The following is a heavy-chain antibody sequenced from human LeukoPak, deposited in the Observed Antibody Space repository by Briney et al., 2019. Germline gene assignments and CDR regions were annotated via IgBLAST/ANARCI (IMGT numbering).Heavy chain of an antibody. CDR1: GGSISSSSYY. CDR3: ARVHGWGSYSPAQGSFDI. Sequence: PSETLSLTCTVPGGSISSSSYYWGWIRQPPGKGLEWIGSIYYSGSTHYNPSLKSRVTISVDTSKNQFSLKLSSVTAADTAVYYCARVHGWGSYSPAQGSFDIWGQGTMVTVSS. J-gene: IGHJ3*02. CDR2: IYYSGST. V-gene: IGHV4-39*07. D-gene: IGHD1-26*01.